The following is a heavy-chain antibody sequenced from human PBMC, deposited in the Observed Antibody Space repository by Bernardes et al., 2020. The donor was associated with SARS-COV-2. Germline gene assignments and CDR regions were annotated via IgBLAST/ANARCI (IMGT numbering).Heavy chain of an antibody. CDR2: TYYRSKWYN. CDR3: ARAGGYCSSTSCYPTYYYYGMDV. Sequence: SQTLSLTCAISGDSVSSNSAAWNWIRQSPSRGLEWLGRTYYRSKWYNDYAVSVKSRITINPDTSKNQFSLQLNSVTPEDTAVYYCARAGGYCSSTSCYPTYYYYGMDVWGQGTTVTVSS. D-gene: IGHD2-2*01. V-gene: IGHV6-1*01. CDR1: GDSVSSNSAA. J-gene: IGHJ6*02.